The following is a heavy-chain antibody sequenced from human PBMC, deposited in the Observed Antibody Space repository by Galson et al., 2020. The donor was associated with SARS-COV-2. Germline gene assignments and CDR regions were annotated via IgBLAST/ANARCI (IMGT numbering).Heavy chain of an antibody. J-gene: IGHJ5*02. Sequence: GGSLRLSCAASGFTVSSNYMSWVRQAPGKGLEWVSVIYSGGTTKYAASVKGRFTISRDNSKNTLYLQMNSLRADDTAVYYCARDVCASSWCFDPWGQGTLVTVSS. CDR1: GFTVSSNY. CDR2: IYSGGTT. V-gene: IGHV3-53*01. CDR3: ARDVCASSWCFDP. D-gene: IGHD6-13*01.